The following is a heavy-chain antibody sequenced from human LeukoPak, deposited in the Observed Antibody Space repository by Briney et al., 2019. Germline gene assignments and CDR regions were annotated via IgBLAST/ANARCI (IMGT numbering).Heavy chain of an antibody. V-gene: IGHV1-8*01. D-gene: IGHD5-18*01. Sequence: ASVKVSCKASGYTFTSYDINWVRQATGQGHEWMGWMNPNSGNTGYAQKFQGRVTMTRNTSISTAYMELSSLRSEDTAVYYCARRRGIQLWSNWFDPWGQGTLVTVSS. CDR1: GYTFTSYD. J-gene: IGHJ5*02. CDR2: MNPNSGNT. CDR3: ARRRGIQLWSNWFDP.